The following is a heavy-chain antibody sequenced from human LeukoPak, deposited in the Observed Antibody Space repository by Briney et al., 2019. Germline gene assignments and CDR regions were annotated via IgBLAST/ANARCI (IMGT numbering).Heavy chain of an antibody. Sequence: SVKVSCKASGGTFSSYAISWVRQAPGQGLEWMGGIIPIFGTANYAQKLQGRVTMTTDTSTSTAYMELRSLRSDDTAVYYCARGYESSGYPLYYYGMDVWGQGTTVTVSS. V-gene: IGHV1-69*05. CDR3: ARGYESSGYPLYYYGMDV. CDR1: GGTFSSYA. J-gene: IGHJ6*02. CDR2: IIPIFGTA. D-gene: IGHD3-22*01.